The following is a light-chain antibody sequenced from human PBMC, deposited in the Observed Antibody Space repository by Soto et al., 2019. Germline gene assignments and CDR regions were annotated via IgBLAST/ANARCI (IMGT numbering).Light chain of an antibody. V-gene: IGKV1-5*03. J-gene: IGKJ1*01. CDR2: KAS. Sequence: DIQMTQSPSTLSASVEDRVTITCRASQSISSWLAWYQQKPGKAPKLLIYKASSLESGVPSRFSGSGSGTEFTLTISSLQPDDFETYYCQQYNSYLWTFGQGTKVDIK. CDR1: QSISSW. CDR3: QQYNSYLWT.